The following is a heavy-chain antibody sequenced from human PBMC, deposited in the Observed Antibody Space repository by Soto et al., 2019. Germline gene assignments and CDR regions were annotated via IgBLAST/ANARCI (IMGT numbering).Heavy chain of an antibody. CDR2: IIPIFGTT. CDR3: ARVVTVVKSYHYWYFDL. V-gene: IGHV1-69*05. D-gene: IGHD2-15*01. J-gene: IGHJ2*01. CDR1: GGTFSSYA. Sequence: QVQLVESGAEVKKPGSSVKVSCKASGGTFSSYAISWVRQAPGQGLEWMGGIIPIFGTTNYAQKFQGRVTITTDESTRTTNRELSRLRSEDTAVYYCARVVTVVKSYHYWYFDLWGRGTLVTVSS.